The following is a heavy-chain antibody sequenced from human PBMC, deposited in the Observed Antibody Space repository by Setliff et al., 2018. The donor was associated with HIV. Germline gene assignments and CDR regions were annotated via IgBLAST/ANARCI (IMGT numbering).Heavy chain of an antibody. Sequence: GASVKVSCKASGGTFNTHTITWVRQAPGQGLEWMGGIIPFTGTTNYAQKFQGRVTITTDESRSIVYMEVSSLRSEDTAVYYCARAPRLTMIRGVFDYWGQGTLVTVSS. D-gene: IGHD3-10*01. J-gene: IGHJ4*02. V-gene: IGHV1-69*16. CDR3: ARAPRLTMIRGVFDY. CDR2: IIPFTGTT. CDR1: GGTFNTHT.